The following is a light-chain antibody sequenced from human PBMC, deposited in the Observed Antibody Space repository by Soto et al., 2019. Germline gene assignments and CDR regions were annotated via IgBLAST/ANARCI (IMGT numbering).Light chain of an antibody. Sequence: EIMMTQSPVTLSVSPGDRATLSCRASQSVSSDLAWYQQRPGQAPSLLIYGASTRATGVPARFSGSGSGTEFTLTISSLQSEDFAVYYCQQYNDWPALTFGGGTKVEIK. CDR3: QQYNDWPALT. J-gene: IGKJ4*01. CDR2: GAS. V-gene: IGKV3-15*01. CDR1: QSVSSD.